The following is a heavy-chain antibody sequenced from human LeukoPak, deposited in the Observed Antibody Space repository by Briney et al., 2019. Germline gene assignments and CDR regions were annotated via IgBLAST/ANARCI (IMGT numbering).Heavy chain of an antibody. J-gene: IGHJ5*02. CDR3: ARVWEDIVVVPAAVNWFDP. V-gene: IGHV4-34*01. D-gene: IGHD2-2*01. Sequence: SETLPLTCAVYGGSFSGYYWSWIRQPPGKGLEWIGEINHSGSTNYNPSLKSRVTISVDTSKNQFSLKLSSVTAADTAVYYCARVWEDIVVVPAAVNWFDPWGQGTLVTVSS. CDR2: INHSGST. CDR1: GGSFSGYY.